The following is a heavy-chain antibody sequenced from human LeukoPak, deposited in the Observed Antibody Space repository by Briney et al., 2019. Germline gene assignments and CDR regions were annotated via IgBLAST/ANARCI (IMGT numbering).Heavy chain of an antibody. CDR3: ATSHDSAGNS. D-gene: IGHD6-13*01. V-gene: IGHV3-7*01. J-gene: IGHJ5*02. CDR1: GFTFSRSW. Sequence: GGSLKLSCAASGFTFSRSWMSWVRQAPGKGLEWVANINPDGGVKYYVDSVKGRFTISRDNAKNSLYLQVTRLRAEDTAVYYCATSHDSAGNSWGQGTLVTVS. CDR2: INPDGGVK.